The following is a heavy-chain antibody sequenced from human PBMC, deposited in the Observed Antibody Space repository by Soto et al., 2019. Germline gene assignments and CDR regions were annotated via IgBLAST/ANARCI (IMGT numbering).Heavy chain of an antibody. D-gene: IGHD6-19*01. CDR1: GFTFSSYW. Sequence: EVQLVESGGGLVQPGGSLRLSCAASGFTFSSYWMNWVRQAPGKGLEWVANIKQDGTEKHYVDSVKDRFTICRDNAKSSLHLQLNSLRADDTAVYYCAGGTGWFIVDWGQGTLVTVSS. CDR2: IKQDGTEK. V-gene: IGHV3-7*02. J-gene: IGHJ4*02. CDR3: AGGTGWFIVD.